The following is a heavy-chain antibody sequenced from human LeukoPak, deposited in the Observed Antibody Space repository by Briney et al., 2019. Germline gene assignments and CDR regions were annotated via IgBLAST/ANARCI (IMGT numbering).Heavy chain of an antibody. CDR1: GFTFSNYW. CDR3: AKRGTGDCGTTSCYYFDY. CDR2: INSDGSST. Sequence: GGSLRLSCAASGFTFSNYWMHWVRHDPRKGLVWVSRINSDGSSTSYADSVKGRFTISRDNSKNTLCLQMNSLRAEDTAVYYCAKRGTGDCGTTSCYYFDYWGQGTLVTVSS. J-gene: IGHJ4*02. V-gene: IGHV3-74*01. D-gene: IGHD2-2*01.